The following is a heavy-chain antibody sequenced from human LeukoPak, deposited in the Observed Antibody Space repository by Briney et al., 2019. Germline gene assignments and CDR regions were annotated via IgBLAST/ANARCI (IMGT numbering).Heavy chain of an antibody. Sequence: KTSETLSLTCAVYGGSFSGYYWSWIRQPRGKGLEWIGEINHSGSTNYNPSLKSRVTISVDTSKNQFSLKLSSVTAADTAVYYCARNFGVATFDYWGQGTLVTVSS. CDR3: ARNFGVATFDY. D-gene: IGHD3-3*01. J-gene: IGHJ4*02. CDR2: INHSGST. V-gene: IGHV4-34*01. CDR1: GGSFSGYY.